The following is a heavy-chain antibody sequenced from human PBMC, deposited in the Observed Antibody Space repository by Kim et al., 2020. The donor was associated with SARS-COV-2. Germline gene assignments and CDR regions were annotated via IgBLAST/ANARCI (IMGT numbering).Heavy chain of an antibody. Sequence: SETLSLTCAVYGGSFSGYYWSWIRQPPGKGLEWIGEINHSGSTNYNPSLKSRVTISVDTSKNQFSLKLSSVTAADTAVYYCARRWITMVRGVMSSRFRGWFDPWGQGTLVTVSS. D-gene: IGHD3-10*01. V-gene: IGHV4-34*01. CDR2: INHSGST. CDR1: GGSFSGYY. CDR3: ARRWITMVRGVMSSRFRGWFDP. J-gene: IGHJ5*02.